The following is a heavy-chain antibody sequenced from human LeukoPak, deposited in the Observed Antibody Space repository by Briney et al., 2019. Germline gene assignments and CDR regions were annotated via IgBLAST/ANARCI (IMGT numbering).Heavy chain of an antibody. Sequence: ASVKVSCKASGYTFTSYYIHWVRQAPGQGREWMAIMNPSGGSTSSAQKFQGRVTMTRDTSTSTVYMELSGLRSEDTAVYYCARAGVITAADYWGQGTLVTVSS. D-gene: IGHD2/OR15-2a*01. V-gene: IGHV1-46*01. CDR3: ARAGVITAADY. J-gene: IGHJ4*02. CDR1: GYTFTSYY. CDR2: MNPSGGST.